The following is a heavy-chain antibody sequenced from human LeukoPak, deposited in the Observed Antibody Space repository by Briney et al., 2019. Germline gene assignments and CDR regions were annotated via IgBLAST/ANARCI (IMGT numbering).Heavy chain of an antibody. CDR2: IYYSGST. Sequence: SETLSLTCTISGGSISSYYWSWIRQPPGKGLEWIGYIYYSGSTNYNPSLKSRVTISVGTSKNQFSLKLSSVTAADTAVYYCARQAGIAVAGLDYWGQGTLVTVSS. CDR1: GGSISSYY. CDR3: ARQAGIAVAGLDY. V-gene: IGHV4-59*08. J-gene: IGHJ4*02. D-gene: IGHD6-19*01.